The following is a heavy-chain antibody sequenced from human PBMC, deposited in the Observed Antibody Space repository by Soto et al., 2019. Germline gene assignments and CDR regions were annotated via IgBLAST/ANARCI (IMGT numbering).Heavy chain of an antibody. CDR2: LYWDNTR. Sequence: QITLMESRPPLVKPTQTLTLTCSFSGFSLYTRGVGVGWVRQPPGKALEWLALLYWDNTRRYSPSLKNSLTIAKGTSENQVVLTMTNMEPEDTGTYYCARYTTDTYFDVWGKGTTVTVSS. CDR1: GFSLYTRGVG. CDR3: ARYTTDTYFDV. V-gene: IGHV2-5*02. J-gene: IGHJ6*04. D-gene: IGHD2-2*02.